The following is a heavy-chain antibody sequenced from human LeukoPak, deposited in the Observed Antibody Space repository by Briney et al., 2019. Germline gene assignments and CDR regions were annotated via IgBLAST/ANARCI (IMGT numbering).Heavy chain of an antibody. J-gene: IGHJ4*02. CDR3: ARGVVGATKYYFDY. CDR1: GASISSYY. Sequence: SETLSLTCSVSGASISSYYWTWIRQPPGEGLEWIGHMYYSGNTNYNPSLQSRVTMSLDTSKNQFSLKLSSVTAADTAVYYCARGVVGATKYYFDYWGQGTLVTVSS. V-gene: IGHV4-59*01. CDR2: MYYSGNT. D-gene: IGHD1-26*01.